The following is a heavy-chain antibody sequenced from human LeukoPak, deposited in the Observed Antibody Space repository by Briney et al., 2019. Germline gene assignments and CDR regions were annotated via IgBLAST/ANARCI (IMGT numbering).Heavy chain of an antibody. CDR3: AKDGGLWVSAHWGDS. J-gene: IGHJ4*02. V-gene: IGHV3-23*01. CDR2: ITSSDGNT. D-gene: IGHD7-27*01. CDR1: GFTFSSYT. Sequence: GGSLRLSCAASGFTFSSYTMSWVRQAPGKGLEWVSTITSSDGNTYYADSVKGRFTVSRDNSKNTLFLQMNSLRAEDTAVYYCAKDGGLWVSAHWGDSWGRGTLVTVSS.